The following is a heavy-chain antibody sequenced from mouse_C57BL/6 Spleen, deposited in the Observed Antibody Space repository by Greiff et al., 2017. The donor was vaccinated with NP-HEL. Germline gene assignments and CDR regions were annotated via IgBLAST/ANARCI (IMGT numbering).Heavy chain of an antibody. CDR3: AREEIYYGNYVDY. V-gene: IGHV1-53*01. D-gene: IGHD2-1*01. J-gene: IGHJ2*01. CDR2: INPSNGGT. Sequence: QVHVKQPGTELVKPGASVKLSCKASGYTFTSYWMHWVKQRPGQGLEWIGNINPSNGGTNYNEKFKSKATLTVDKSSSTAYMLLSSLTSEDSAVYYCAREEIYYGNYVDYWGQGTTLTVSS. CDR1: GYTFTSYW.